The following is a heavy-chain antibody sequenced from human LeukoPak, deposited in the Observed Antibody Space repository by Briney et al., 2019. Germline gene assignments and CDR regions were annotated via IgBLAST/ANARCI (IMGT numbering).Heavy chain of an antibody. Sequence: GSLRLSCAASGFTFSSYWMSWVRQAPGKGLEWVANIKQDGSEKYYVDSVKGRFTISRDNAKNSLYLQMNSLRAEDTAVYYCARDMAAAVLDYYYYGMDVWGQGTTVTVSS. CDR2: IKQDGSEK. CDR1: GFTFSSYW. CDR3: ARDMAAAVLDYYYYGMDV. J-gene: IGHJ6*02. V-gene: IGHV3-7*01. D-gene: IGHD6-13*01.